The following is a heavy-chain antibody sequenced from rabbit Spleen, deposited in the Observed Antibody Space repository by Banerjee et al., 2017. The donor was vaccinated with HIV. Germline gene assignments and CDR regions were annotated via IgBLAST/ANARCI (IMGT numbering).Heavy chain of an antibody. CDR2: VYAGSSGST. D-gene: IGHD8-1*01. CDR3: ARDTGTSFSTYGMDL. J-gene: IGHJ6*01. Sequence: QSLEESGGGLVKPGGTLTLTCTASGFSFNSGYDMCWVRQAPGKGLEWIACVYAGSSGSTYSATWAKGRFTISKTSSTTVTLQMTSLTAADTATYFCARDTGTSFSTYGMDLWGPGTLVTVS. CDR1: GFSFNSGYD. V-gene: IGHV1S40*01.